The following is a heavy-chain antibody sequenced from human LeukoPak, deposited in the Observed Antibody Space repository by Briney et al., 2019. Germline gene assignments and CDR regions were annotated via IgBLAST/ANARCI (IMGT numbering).Heavy chain of an antibody. CDR1: GFSVSSGFY. J-gene: IGHJ4*02. Sequence: PSETLSLTCTVSGFSVSSGFYWGWIRQPPGKGLEWIGTIYHSGTTYYNPSLKSRVSMSMDTSRNQFSLHLTSVSAADTAIYYCAKDIIGYYRPFDYWGQGILVTVSS. V-gene: IGHV4-38-2*02. D-gene: IGHD3-22*01. CDR2: IYHSGTT. CDR3: AKDIIGYYRPFDY.